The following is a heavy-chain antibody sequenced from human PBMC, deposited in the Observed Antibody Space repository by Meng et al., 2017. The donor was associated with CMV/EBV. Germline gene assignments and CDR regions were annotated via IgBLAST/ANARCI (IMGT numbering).Heavy chain of an antibody. Sequence: ETLSLTCAASGFTFSSYWMHWVRQAPGKGLVWVSRINSDGSSTSYADSVKGRFTISRNNAKNTLYLQMNSLRAEDTAVYYCASDTGAEDYWGQGTLVTVSS. CDR2: INSDGSST. CDR3: ASDTGAEDY. V-gene: IGHV3-74*01. J-gene: IGHJ4*02. CDR1: GFTFSSYW. D-gene: IGHD1-14*01.